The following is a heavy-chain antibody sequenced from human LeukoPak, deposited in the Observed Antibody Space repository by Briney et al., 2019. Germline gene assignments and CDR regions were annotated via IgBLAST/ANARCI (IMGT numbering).Heavy chain of an antibody. CDR2: ISTSGGST. CDR3: AELGITMIGGV. CDR1: GFTFSSSA. D-gene: IGHD3-10*02. V-gene: IGHV3-23*01. Sequence: GGSLRLSCAASGFTFSSSAMSWVRQAPGKGLKWVSGISTSGGSTYYSDSVKGRFTISRDNAKNSLYLQMNSLRAGDTAVYYCAELGITMIGGVWGKGTTVTISS. J-gene: IGHJ6*04.